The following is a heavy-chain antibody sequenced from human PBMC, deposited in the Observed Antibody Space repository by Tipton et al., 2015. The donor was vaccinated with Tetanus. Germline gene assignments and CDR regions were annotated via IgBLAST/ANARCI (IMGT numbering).Heavy chain of an antibody. J-gene: IGHJ4*02. D-gene: IGHD6-6*01. CDR1: GFLFSSYT. CDR3: ASGSSLDY. Sequence: LSLTCTVSGFLFSSYTMNWVRQAPGRGLEWVSSISSTTSYIYYSDSVKGRFTISRDNAKNSLYLQMNSLTADDTAVYFCASGSSLDYWGQGTLVTVSS. V-gene: IGHV3-21*01. CDR2: ISSTTSYI.